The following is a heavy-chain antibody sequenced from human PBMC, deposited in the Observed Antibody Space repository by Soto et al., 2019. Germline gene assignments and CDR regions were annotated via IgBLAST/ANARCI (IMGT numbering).Heavy chain of an antibody. CDR1: GCSISSSSYY. Sequence: SETLSLTCTFSGCSISSSSYYWGWIRQPPGKGLEWIGSIYYSGSTYYNPSLKSRVTISVDTSKNQFSLKLSSVTAADTAVYYCARHTPAISISDHWGQGTLVTVS. CDR3: ARHTPAISISDH. J-gene: IGHJ4*02. D-gene: IGHD2-15*01. V-gene: IGHV4-39*01. CDR2: IYYSGST.